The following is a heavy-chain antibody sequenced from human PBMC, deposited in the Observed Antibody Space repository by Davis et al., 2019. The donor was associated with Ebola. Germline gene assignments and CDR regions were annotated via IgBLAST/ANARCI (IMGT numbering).Heavy chain of an antibody. D-gene: IGHD2-2*01. CDR3: VRGCISTSCYH. V-gene: IGHV3-66*01. J-gene: IGHJ4*02. CDR1: GFTVSSNY. Sequence: GESLKISCAASGFTVSSNYMSWVRQAPGKGLEWVSVIYSGGSTYYADSVKGRFTISRDNSKNTLYLQMNSLRAEDTAVYYCVRGCISTSCYHWGQGTLVTVSS. CDR2: IYSGGST.